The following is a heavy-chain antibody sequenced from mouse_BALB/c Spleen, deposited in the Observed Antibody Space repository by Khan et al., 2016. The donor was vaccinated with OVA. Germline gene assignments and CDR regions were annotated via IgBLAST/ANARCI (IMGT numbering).Heavy chain of an antibody. D-gene: IGHD3-3*01. CDR2: IDPFNGGT. V-gene: IGHV1S135*01. J-gene: IGHJ3*01. Sequence: EVQLQESGPELMKPGASVNISCKASGYSFTSYYIHWVRQSHGKSLEWIGYIDPFNGGTDYNQKFKDKATLTVDKSSNTAYMHLSSLTSEDSAVYYCERGTFDYWGQGTLVTVSA. CDR3: ERGTFDY. CDR1: GYSFTSYY.